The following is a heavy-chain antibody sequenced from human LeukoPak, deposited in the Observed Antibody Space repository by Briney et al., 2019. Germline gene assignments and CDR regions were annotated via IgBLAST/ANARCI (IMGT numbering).Heavy chain of an antibody. CDR2: IHSGGSS. CDR3: ARGPPAGNFIDF. D-gene: IGHD2-2*01. Sequence: PGGSLRLSCTASGFTVSQNYMHWVRQAPGKGLEWVSVIHSGGSSYHADSVKGRFTISRDNSKNTVFLQLNSLRAEDTAVYYCARGPPAGNFIDFWGQGTLVTVSS. V-gene: IGHV3-53*01. J-gene: IGHJ4*02. CDR1: GFTVSQNY.